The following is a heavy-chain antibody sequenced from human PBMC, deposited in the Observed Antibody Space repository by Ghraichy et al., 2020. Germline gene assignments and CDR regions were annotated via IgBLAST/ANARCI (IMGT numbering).Heavy chain of an antibody. CDR3: AKGRRYFDWSVDV. CDR2: ISWGGGST. CDR1: GFAFGDCA. D-gene: IGHD3-9*01. J-gene: IGHJ6*02. Sequence: GGSLRLSCAASGFAFGDCAMHWVRQTPGKGLEWVSLISWGGGSTDYVDSVKGRFTISRDNSKNFLYLQMNSLRGEDTALYYCAKGRRYFDWSVDVWGQGTTVTVS. V-gene: IGHV3-43D*03.